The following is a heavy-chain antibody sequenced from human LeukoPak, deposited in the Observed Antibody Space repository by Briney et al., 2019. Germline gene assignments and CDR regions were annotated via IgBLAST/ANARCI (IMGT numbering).Heavy chain of an antibody. Sequence: GGSLRLSCAVSGFKFDDYAMHWVRQAPGRDLEWVSGINWNSGNIGYGDSVKGRFTISRDNTKNSLFLQMNSLRPEDTASYYCAKSTDSSAFPDSWGLGTLVTVSS. D-gene: IGHD3-22*01. CDR1: GFKFDDYA. V-gene: IGHV3-9*01. J-gene: IGHJ5*02. CDR2: INWNSGNI. CDR3: AKSTDSSAFPDS.